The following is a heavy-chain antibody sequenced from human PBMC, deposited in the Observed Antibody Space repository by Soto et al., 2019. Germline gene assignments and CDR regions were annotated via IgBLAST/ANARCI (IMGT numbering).Heavy chain of an antibody. CDR3: ARERRPVTYYYDSSGYYYFDY. Sequence: GASVKVSCKASGGTFSSYTISWVRQAPGQGLEWMGRIIPILGIANYAQKFQGRVTITADKSTSTAYMELSSLRSEDTAVYYCARERRPVTYYYDSSGYYYFDYWGQGTLVTVSS. CDR2: IIPILGIA. V-gene: IGHV1-69*04. D-gene: IGHD3-22*01. J-gene: IGHJ4*02. CDR1: GGTFSSYT.